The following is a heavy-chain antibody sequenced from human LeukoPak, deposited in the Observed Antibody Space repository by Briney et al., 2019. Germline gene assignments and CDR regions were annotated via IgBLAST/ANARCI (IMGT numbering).Heavy chain of an antibody. CDR1: GGIFSSYD. Sequence: SVKVSCKASGGIFSSYDISWVRQAPGQGLEWMGGIIPILGGENYAQKFQGRVTFTADAFTTTAYMELSSLKSEDTAMYYCARVSVRGGYSGYDYFDFWGQGTQVSVPS. CDR3: ARVSVRGGYSGYDYFDF. CDR2: IIPILGGE. V-gene: IGHV1-69*01. J-gene: IGHJ4*02. D-gene: IGHD5-12*01.